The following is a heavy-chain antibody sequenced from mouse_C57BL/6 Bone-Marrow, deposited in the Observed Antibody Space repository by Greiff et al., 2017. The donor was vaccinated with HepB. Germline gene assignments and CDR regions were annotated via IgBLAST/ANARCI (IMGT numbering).Heavy chain of an antibody. Sequence: VQLQQSGPELVKPGASVKIPCKASGYTFTDYNMDWVKQSHGKSLEWIGDINPNNGGTIYNQKFKGKATLTVDNSSSTAYMELRSLTSEDTAVYYCARFDYGNYGGFAYWGQGTLVTVSA. CDR3: ARFDYGNYGGFAY. D-gene: IGHD2-1*01. CDR2: INPNNGGT. CDR1: GYTFTDYN. V-gene: IGHV1-18*01. J-gene: IGHJ3*01.